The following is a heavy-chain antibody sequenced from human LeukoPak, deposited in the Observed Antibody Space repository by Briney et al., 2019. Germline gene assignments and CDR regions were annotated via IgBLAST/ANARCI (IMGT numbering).Heavy chain of an antibody. V-gene: IGHV4-34*01. D-gene: IGHD4-23*01. CDR1: GGSFSGYY. J-gene: IGHJ4*02. CDR3: ARGSRDYGGSNVSPVDY. Sequence: ASETLSLTCAVYGGSFSGYYWSWIRQPPGKGLEWIGEINHSGSTNYNPSLKSRVAISVDTSKNQFSLKLSSVTAADTAVYYCARGSRDYGGSNVSPVDYWGQGTLVTVSS. CDR2: INHSGST.